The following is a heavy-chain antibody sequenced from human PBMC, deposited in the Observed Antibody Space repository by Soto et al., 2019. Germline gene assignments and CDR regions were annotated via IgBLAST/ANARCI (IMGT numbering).Heavy chain of an antibody. Sequence: SETMSLTCAVYDGSFSCYYWSWIRQPPGKGLEWIGEINHSGSTNYNPSLKSRVTISVDTSKNQFSLKLSSVTAADTAVYYRARLSSSWYSSSRAFDYWGQGTLVTVSS. CDR3: ARLSSSWYSSSRAFDY. CDR1: DGSFSCYY. D-gene: IGHD6-13*01. CDR2: INHSGST. J-gene: IGHJ4*02. V-gene: IGHV4-34*01.